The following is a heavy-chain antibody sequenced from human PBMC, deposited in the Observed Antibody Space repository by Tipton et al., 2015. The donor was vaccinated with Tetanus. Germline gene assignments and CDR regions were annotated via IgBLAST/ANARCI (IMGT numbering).Heavy chain of an antibody. CDR2: IREDGGET. V-gene: IGHV3-7*03. Sequence: SLRLSCAASGFSVANHWMSWVRQAPGKGLEWGANIREDGGETKYVDSVKGRFTISRDNAKNSFYLQMNSLRVEDTAVYYCARDRGEQWTNFYYMDVWGKGRMVIVSS. D-gene: IGHD6-19*01. CDR3: ARDRGEQWTNFYYMDV. CDR1: GFSVANHW. J-gene: IGHJ6*03.